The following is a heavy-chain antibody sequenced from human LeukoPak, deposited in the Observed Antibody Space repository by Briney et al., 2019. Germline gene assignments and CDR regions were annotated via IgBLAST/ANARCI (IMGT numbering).Heavy chain of an antibody. D-gene: IGHD5-12*01. CDR1: GGSISSGNYY. CDR3: ARHSYSGYWRNNWFDP. Sequence: SQTLSLTCTVSGGSISSGNYYWSWIRQPAGKGLEWIGRIYTSGSTNYNPSLKSRVTISVDTSKNQFSLKLSSVTAADTAVYYCARHSYSGYWRNNWFDPWGQGTLVTVSS. V-gene: IGHV4-61*02. J-gene: IGHJ5*02. CDR2: IYTSGST.